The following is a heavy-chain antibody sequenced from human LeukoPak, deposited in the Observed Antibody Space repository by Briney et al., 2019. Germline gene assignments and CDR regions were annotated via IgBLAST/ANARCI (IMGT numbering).Heavy chain of an antibody. J-gene: IGHJ4*02. D-gene: IGHD6-13*01. V-gene: IGHV4-4*07. CDR2: IYTSGST. CDR1: GGYISSYY. Sequence: SETLSLTCSVSGGYISSYYWSWIRQPPGKGLEWIGRIYTSGSTNYNPSLKSRVTISVDTSKNQFSLKLSSVTAADTAVYYCARNWAAAGRVSNFDYWGQGTLVTVSS. CDR3: ARNWAAAGRVSNFDY.